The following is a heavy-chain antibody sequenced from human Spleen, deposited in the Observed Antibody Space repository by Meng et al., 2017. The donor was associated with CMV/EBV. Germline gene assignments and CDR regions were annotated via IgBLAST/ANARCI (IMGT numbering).Heavy chain of an antibody. CDR3: ARGTQLYCSSTSCLVGYYYYYGMDV. Sequence: SVKVSCKASVGTFSSYAISWVRQAPGQGLEWMGGIIPILGIANYAHKFQGRVTITADKSTRTAYMELSSLRSEDTAVYYCARGTQLYCSSTSCLVGYYYYYGMDVWGQGTTVTVSS. J-gene: IGHJ6*02. D-gene: IGHD2-2*01. V-gene: IGHV1-69*10. CDR2: IIPILGIA. CDR1: VGTFSSYA.